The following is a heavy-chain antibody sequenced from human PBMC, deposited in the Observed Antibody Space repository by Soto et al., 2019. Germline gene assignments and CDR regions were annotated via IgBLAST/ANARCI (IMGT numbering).Heavy chain of an antibody. Sequence: SGPTLVNPTETLTLTCTVSGFSLSNARMGVSWIRQPPGKALEWLAHIFSNDEKSHSTSLKSRLTISKDTSKSQVVLTMTNMDPVNTATYYCARTPSAPYSSGWHDYWGQGTLVTVSS. V-gene: IGHV2-26*01. J-gene: IGHJ4*02. CDR1: GFSLSNARMG. D-gene: IGHD6-19*01. CDR2: IFSNDEK. CDR3: ARTPSAPYSSGWHDY.